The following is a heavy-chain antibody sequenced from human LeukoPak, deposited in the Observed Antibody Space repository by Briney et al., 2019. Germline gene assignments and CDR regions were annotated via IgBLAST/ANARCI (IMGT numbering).Heavy chain of an antibody. CDR2: IYPGDSDT. CDR1: GYSFTSYW. V-gene: IGHV5-51*01. J-gene: IGHJ4*02. D-gene: IGHD3-3*01. CDR3: ARSYSYYDFWSGPSLDY. Sequence: GESLKISCKGSGYSFTSYWIGWVRQMPGKGLEWMGIIYPGDSDTRYSPSFQGQVTISADKSISTAYLQWSSLKASDTAMYYCARSYSYYDFWSGPSLDYWGQGTLVTVSS.